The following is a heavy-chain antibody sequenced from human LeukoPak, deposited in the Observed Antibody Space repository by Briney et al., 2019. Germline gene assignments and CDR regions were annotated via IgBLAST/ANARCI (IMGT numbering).Heavy chain of an antibody. CDR1: GFTFSTYA. CDR2: TSANGDTT. V-gene: IGHV3-23*01. CDR3: AKDRAGYSIARGFDY. D-gene: IGHD5-12*01. J-gene: IGHJ4*02. Sequence: GSLRLSCAASGFTFSTYAMSWVRQAPGKGLEWVSTTSANGDTTYYADSVKGRFTISRDNSKITLYLYMNNLRAEDAAVYYCAKDRAGYSIARGFDYWGQGTLVTVSS.